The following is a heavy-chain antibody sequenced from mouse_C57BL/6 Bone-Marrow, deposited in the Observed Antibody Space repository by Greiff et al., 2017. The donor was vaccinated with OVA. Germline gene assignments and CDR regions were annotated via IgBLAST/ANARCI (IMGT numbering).Heavy chain of an antibody. CDR2: ISSGGDYT. CDR3: TRDTSPFAY. CDR1: GFTFSSYA. Sequence: EVKLVESGEGLVKPGGSLKLSCAASGFTFSSYAMSWVRQTPEKRLEWVAYISSGGDYTYYAYTVKGRFTISSDNARNTLYLQMSSLKSEDTAMYYCTRDTSPFAYWGQGTLVTVSA. V-gene: IGHV5-9-1*02. J-gene: IGHJ3*01.